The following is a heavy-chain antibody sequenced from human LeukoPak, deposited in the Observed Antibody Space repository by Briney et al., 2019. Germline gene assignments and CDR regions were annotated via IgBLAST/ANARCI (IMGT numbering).Heavy chain of an antibody. CDR1: GFTFSIYG. D-gene: IGHD3-3*01. CDR3: ARDHGSYYDFWSGYSIFDY. CDR2: IWYDGSKK. J-gene: IGHJ4*02. V-gene: IGHV3-33*01. Sequence: PGRSLRLSCAASGFTFSIYGMHWVRQAPGKGLEWVAVIWYDGSKKFYEDSVKGRFTISRDNSKNTLYLQMNSLRAEDTAVYYCARDHGSYYDFWSGYSIFDYWGQGTLVTVSS.